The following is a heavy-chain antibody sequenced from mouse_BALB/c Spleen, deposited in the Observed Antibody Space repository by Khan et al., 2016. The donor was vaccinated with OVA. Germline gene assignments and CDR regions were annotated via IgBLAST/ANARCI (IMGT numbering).Heavy chain of an antibody. J-gene: IGHJ4*01. CDR1: GFSLTSYG. V-gene: IGHV2-3*01. CDR2: IWGDGNT. CDR3: AKDRGYYAVDY. Sequence: QVQLKQSGPGLVAPSQSLSITCTVSGFSLTSYGVSWVRQPLGKGLEWLGVIWGDGNTNFHSALRSRLSISKDNSKSQVFLKLNSLQTDDTATYYCAKDRGYYAVDYWGQGTSVTVSS.